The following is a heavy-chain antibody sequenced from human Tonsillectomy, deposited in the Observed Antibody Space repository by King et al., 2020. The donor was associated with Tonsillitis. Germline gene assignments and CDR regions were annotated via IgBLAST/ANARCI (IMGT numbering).Heavy chain of an antibody. J-gene: IGHJ4*02. CDR3: ARASDSSGYYYPPYFDN. CDR1: GYTFTNYG. CDR2: ISAYNGNT. D-gene: IGHD3-22*01. Sequence: QLVQSGAEVKKPGASVKVSCKASGYTFTNYGISWVRQAPGQGLEWMGWISAYNGNTNYAQKVQGRATMTTDTSTGTAYMELRSLRSDDTAMYYCARASDSSGYYYPPYFDNWGQGTLVTVSS. V-gene: IGHV1-18*01.